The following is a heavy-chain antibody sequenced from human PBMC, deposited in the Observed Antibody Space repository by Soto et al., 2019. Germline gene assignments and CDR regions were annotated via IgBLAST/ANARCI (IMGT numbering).Heavy chain of an antibody. J-gene: IGHJ1*01. CDR3: ARPGGEMATITGSVHFQH. Sequence: QVQLVQSGAEVKKPGSSVKVSCKASGGTFSSYAISWVRQAPGQGLEWMGGIIPIFGTANYAQKSQGRVTITADESTSTAYMELSSLRSEDTAVYYCARPGGEMATITGSVHFQHWGQGTLVTVSS. CDR1: GGTFSSYA. CDR2: IIPIFGTA. V-gene: IGHV1-69*01. D-gene: IGHD5-12*01.